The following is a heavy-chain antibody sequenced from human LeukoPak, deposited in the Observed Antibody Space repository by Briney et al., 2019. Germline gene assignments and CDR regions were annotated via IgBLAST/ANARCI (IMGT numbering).Heavy chain of an antibody. J-gene: IGHJ4*02. Sequence: GESLKISCKGSGYRFNSYWIAWVRQMPGKGLEWMGIIYPDDSDTRYSPSFQGQVTISADKSVRTAYLQWSSLKASDTAMYYCARPGSSGWYRFDYWGQGTLVTVS. V-gene: IGHV5-51*01. CDR1: GYRFNSYW. CDR2: IYPDDSDT. CDR3: ARPGSSGWYRFDY. D-gene: IGHD6-19*01.